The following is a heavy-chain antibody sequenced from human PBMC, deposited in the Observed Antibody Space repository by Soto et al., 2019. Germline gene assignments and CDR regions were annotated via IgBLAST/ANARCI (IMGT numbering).Heavy chain of an antibody. CDR2: INHSGST. CDR1: GGSFSGYY. D-gene: IGHD6-6*01. CDR3: ASSRGGIAARHYFDY. J-gene: IGHJ4*02. Sequence: SETLSLTCAVYGGSFSGYYWSWIRQPPGKGLEWIGEINHSGSTNYNPSLKSRVTISVDTSKNQFSLKLSSVTTADTAVYYCASSRGGIAARHYFDYWGQGTLVTVSS. V-gene: IGHV4-34*01.